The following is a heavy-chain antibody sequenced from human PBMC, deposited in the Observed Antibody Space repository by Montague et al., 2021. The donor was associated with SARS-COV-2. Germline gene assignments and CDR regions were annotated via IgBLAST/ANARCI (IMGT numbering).Heavy chain of an antibody. CDR1: GTSFSGYY. Sequence: ETLSLSCAVHGTSFSGYYWKWIRQPPGKGLEWIGEINHGGSTKYSPSLKSRLTISADTSKNQFSLKLTSAAAADTAVYYCARLRDGVVPSPILGVGPYYSYYYMDVWGRGTTVTVSS. CDR3: ARLRDGVVPSPILGVGPYYSYYYMDV. J-gene: IGHJ6*03. V-gene: IGHV4-34*01. D-gene: IGHD3-10*01. CDR2: INHGGST.